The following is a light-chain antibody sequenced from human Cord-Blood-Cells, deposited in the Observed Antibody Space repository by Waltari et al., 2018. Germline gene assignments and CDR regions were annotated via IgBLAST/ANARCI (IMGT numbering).Light chain of an antibody. CDR2: EVS. CDR3: CSYAGSSTYV. Sequence: HSAPTQPASVSGFAGKSITISCTGTRSAVACHNLLSWYQQHPGKAPKRMIYEVSKRPSGVSNRFSGSKSGNTASLTISGLQAEDEADYYCCSYAGSSTYVFGTGTKVTVL. V-gene: IGLV2-23*02. J-gene: IGLJ1*01. CDR1: RSAVACHNL.